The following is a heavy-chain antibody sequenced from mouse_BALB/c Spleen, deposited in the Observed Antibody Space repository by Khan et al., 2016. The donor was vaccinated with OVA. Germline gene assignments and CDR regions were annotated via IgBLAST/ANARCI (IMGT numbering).Heavy chain of an antibody. J-gene: IGHJ2*01. CDR1: GYSITSDYA. CDR3: ARICGGDFDY. V-gene: IGHV3-2*02. CDR2: ISYSGNT. Sequence: EVQLVESGPGLVKPSQSLSLTCTVTGYSITSDYAWNWIRQFPGNKLEWLGFISYSGNTNYNPSLKSRISITRDTSKNQFFLQLNSVTTEDTATYYCARICGGDFDYWGQGTTLTVSP.